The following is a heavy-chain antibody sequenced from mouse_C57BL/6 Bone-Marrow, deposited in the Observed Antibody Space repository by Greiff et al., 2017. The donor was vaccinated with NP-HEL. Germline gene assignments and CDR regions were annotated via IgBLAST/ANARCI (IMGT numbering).Heavy chain of an antibody. CDR3: ARGGALYYYAMDY. CDR1: GYTFTSYW. D-gene: IGHD2-3*01. J-gene: IGHJ4*01. V-gene: IGHV1-7*01. CDR2: INPSSGYT. Sequence: QVQLKESGAELAKPGASVKLSCKASGYTFTSYWMHWVKQRPGQGLEWIGYINPSSGYTTYNQKFKAKATLTADKSSSTAYMQLSSLTSEDSAVYYCARGGALYYYAMDYWGQGTSDTVSA.